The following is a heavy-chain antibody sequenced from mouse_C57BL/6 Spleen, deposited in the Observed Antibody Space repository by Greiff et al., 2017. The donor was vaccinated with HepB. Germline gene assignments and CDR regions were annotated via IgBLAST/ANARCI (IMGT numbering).Heavy chain of an antibody. J-gene: IGHJ2*01. CDR2: INPGSGGT. CDR1: GYAFTNYS. CDR3: HYYGSRPYYFDY. D-gene: IGHD1-1*01. V-gene: IGHV1-54*01. Sequence: VMLVESGAELVRPGTSVKVSCKASGYAFTNYSIEWVKQRPGQGLEWIGVINPGSGGTNYNEKFKGKATLTADKSSSTAYMQLSSLTSEDSAVYICHYYGSRPYYFDYWGQGTTLTVSS.